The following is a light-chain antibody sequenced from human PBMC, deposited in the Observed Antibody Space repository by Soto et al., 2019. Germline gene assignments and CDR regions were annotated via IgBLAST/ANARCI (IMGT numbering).Light chain of an antibody. CDR3: QQYNSYSPGWT. V-gene: IGKV1-5*01. J-gene: IGKJ1*01. CDR1: QSISSW. Sequence: DIQMTQSPSTLSASVGDRVTITCRTSQSISSWLAWYQQKPGKAPKLLIYDASSLESGVPSRFSGSGSRTEFTLTISSLQPDDFATYYCQQYNSYSPGWTFGQGTKVDIK. CDR2: DAS.